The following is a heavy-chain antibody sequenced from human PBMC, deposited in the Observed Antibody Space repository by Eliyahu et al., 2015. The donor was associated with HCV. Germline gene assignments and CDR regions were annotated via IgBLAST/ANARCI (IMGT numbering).Heavy chain of an antibody. CDR2: ISRSGTYT. V-gene: IGHV3-21*01. CDR3: SRRYYDTAVYPSDY. J-gene: IGHJ4*02. D-gene: IGHD3-22*01. Sequence: EVQLVESGGGLVKPGGSLRLSCAASGFSLSAYYMNWVRQAPGKGLEWVSSISRSGTYTFYADSVKGRFTISRDNAKNSLYLQMDSLRAEDTAIYYCSRRYYDTAVYPSDYWGQGTMVTVSS. CDR1: GFSLSAYY.